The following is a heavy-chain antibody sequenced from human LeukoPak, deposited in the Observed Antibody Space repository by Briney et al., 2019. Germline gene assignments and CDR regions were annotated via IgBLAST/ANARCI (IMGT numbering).Heavy chain of an antibody. CDR1: GFTFSSYA. D-gene: IGHD3-3*01. V-gene: IGHV3-23*01. CDR3: AKESRYDFWSGSNFDY. CDR2: ISGSGGST. Sequence: GGSLRLSCAASGFTFSSYAMSWVRQAPGKGLEWVSAISGSGGSTYYADSVKGRFTISRDNSENTLYLQMNSLRAEDTAVYYCAKESRYDFWSGSNFDYWGQGTLVTVSS. J-gene: IGHJ4*02.